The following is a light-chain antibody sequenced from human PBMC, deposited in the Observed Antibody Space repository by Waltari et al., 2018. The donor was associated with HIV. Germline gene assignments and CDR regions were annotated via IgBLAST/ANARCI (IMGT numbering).Light chain of an antibody. Sequence: DIQMTQSPSTLSPSVGLRVTITCRASQTVNRWLAWFQQRPGKAPKLLIYQASNLQNGVPSRFSGSGSGTEFTLTISSLQPDDSATYYCQQYETNPYTFGQGTKLQIK. CDR2: QAS. CDR1: QTVNRW. V-gene: IGKV1-5*03. CDR3: QQYETNPYT. J-gene: IGKJ2*01.